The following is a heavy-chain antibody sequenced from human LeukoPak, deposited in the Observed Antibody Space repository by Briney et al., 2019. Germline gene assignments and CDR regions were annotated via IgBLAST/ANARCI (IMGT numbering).Heavy chain of an antibody. CDR2: IYYSGST. CDR3: ARMTGTTYYFDY. J-gene: IGHJ4*02. D-gene: IGHD1-1*01. Sequence: SETLSLTCTVSGGSVSSYYWSWIRQPRGKGLEWIGYIYYSGSTNYNPSLKSRVTISVDTSKNQFSLKLSSVTAADTAVYYCARMTGTTYYFDYWGQGTLVTVSS. V-gene: IGHV4-59*02. CDR1: GGSVSSYY.